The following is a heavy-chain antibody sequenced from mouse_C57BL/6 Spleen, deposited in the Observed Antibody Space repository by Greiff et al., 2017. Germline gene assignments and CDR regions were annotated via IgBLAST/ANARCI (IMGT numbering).Heavy chain of an antibody. J-gene: IGHJ2*01. CDR2: IDPETGGT. CDR3: TREEGYYGYCDD. Sequence: QVQLQQSGAELVRPGASVTLSCKASGYTFTDYEMHWVKQTPVHGLEWIGAIDPETGGTAYNQKFKGKAILTADKSSSTAYMELRSLTSEDSAVYYCTREEGYYGYCDDWGQGTTLTVSS. V-gene: IGHV1-15*01. CDR1: GYTFTDYE. D-gene: IGHD1-1*01.